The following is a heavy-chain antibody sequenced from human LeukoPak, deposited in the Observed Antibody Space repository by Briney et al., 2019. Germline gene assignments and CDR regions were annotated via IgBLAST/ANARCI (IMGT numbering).Heavy chain of an antibody. V-gene: IGHV4-39*01. CDR3: ARDLYYYYGMDV. CDR2: IYYSRTT. Sequence: SETLSLTCTVSGDSISSSSYYWGWIRQPPGKGLEWIGSIYYSRTTYYNPSLKSRVTISVDTSKNQFSLKLSSVTAADTAVYYCARDLYYYYGMDVWGQGTTVTVSS. J-gene: IGHJ6*02. D-gene: IGHD3-3*01. CDR1: GDSISSSSYY.